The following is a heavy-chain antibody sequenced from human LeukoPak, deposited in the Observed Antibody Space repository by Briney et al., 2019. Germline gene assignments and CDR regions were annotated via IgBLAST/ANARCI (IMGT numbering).Heavy chain of an antibody. J-gene: IGHJ4*02. D-gene: IGHD1-26*01. CDR1: GFTFSSYG. CDR3: AKPTRGSGSFLIDF. CDR2: IWDDGSSK. Sequence: PGGSLRLSXAASGFTFSSYGMHWARQAPGKGLEWVAVIWDDGSSKYYGDSVKGRFTISRDNSKNTLYLQMNSLRAEDTAVYYCAKPTRGSGSFLIDFWGQGTLVTVSS. V-gene: IGHV3-33*06.